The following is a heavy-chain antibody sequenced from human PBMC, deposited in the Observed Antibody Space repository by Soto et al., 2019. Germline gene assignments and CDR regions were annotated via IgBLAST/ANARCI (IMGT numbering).Heavy chain of an antibody. D-gene: IGHD3-3*01. CDR3: ARWWSGSRQGFDP. CDR2: IYYSGST. CDR1: GGSISSGDYY. J-gene: IGHJ5*02. Sequence: PSETLSLTCTVSGGSISSGDYYWSWIRQHPGKGQEWIGYIYYSGSTYYNPSLKSRVTISVDTSKNQFSLKLSSVTAADTAVYYCARWWSGSRQGFDPWGQGTLVTVSS. V-gene: IGHV4-31*03.